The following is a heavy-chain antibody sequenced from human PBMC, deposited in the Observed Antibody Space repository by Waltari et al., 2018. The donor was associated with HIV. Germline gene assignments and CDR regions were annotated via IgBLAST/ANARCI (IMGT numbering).Heavy chain of an antibody. J-gene: IGHJ4*01. CDR2: ISYDGRHI. Sequence: QVQLVESGGGVVQPGGSLRLSCVASGFTFENYGNHWVRQAPGKGLDWVASISYDGRHIYYADSVNGRFTISRDNSKNTVYLQMTSLRPEDTTVYSCAKEGWDLLEFGYYFDSWGQGTLVTVSS. D-gene: IGHD1-26*01. CDR3: AKEGWDLLEFGYYFDS. CDR1: GFTFENYG. V-gene: IGHV3-30*18.